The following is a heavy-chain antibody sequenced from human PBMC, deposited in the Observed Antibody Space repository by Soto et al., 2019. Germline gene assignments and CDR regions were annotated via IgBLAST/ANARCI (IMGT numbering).Heavy chain of an antibody. J-gene: IGHJ4*02. V-gene: IGHV3-33*07. Sequence: GGSLRLSCAASGFIFSSDGMFWARQAPGKGLEWVALIWYDGSKQYYADSVKGRFTISRDNSKNTLYLQMNSLRVEDTAVYYCARLSGSYFHYWGQETLVTVSS. CDR1: GFIFSSDG. CDR2: IWYDGSKQ. CDR3: ARLSGSYFHY. D-gene: IGHD1-26*01.